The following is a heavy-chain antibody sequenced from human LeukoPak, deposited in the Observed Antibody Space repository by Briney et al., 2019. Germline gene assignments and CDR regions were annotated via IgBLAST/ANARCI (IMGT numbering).Heavy chain of an antibody. CDR3: AKDRPFVGATFDY. Sequence: GGSLRLSCAASGFTFSSYGMHWVRQAPGKGLEWVAVIWYDGSNKYYADSVKGRFTISRDNSKNTLYLQMNSLRAEDTAVYYCAKDRPFVGATFDYWGQGTLVTVSS. CDR2: IWYDGSNK. V-gene: IGHV3-33*06. D-gene: IGHD1-26*01. J-gene: IGHJ4*02. CDR1: GFTFSSYG.